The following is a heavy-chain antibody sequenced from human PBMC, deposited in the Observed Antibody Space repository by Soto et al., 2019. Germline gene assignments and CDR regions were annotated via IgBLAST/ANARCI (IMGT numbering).Heavy chain of an antibody. J-gene: IGHJ6*02. CDR1: GGSISSYY. CDR2: IYYSGST. D-gene: IGHD5-18*01. Sequence: PSETLSLTCTVSGGSISSYYWSWIRQPPWKGLEWIGYIYYSGSTNYNPSLKSRVTISVDTSKNQFSLKLSSVTAADTAVYYCARGGYSYGSYYYYYYGMDVWGQGTTVTVSS. V-gene: IGHV4-59*01. CDR3: ARGGYSYGSYYYYYYGMDV.